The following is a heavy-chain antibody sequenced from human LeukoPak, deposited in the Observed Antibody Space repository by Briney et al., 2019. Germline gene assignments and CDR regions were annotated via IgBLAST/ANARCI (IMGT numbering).Heavy chain of an antibody. J-gene: IGHJ4*02. V-gene: IGHV4-59*12. Sequence: PSETLSLTCTVSGGSMSGYYWTWIRQPPGKGLEWIGYISYSGSTNYNPSLKSRANISVDTSKNHFSLNLSSVTAADTAVYYCARGPPYIVVVTAIGFFDYWGQGTLVTVSS. CDR2: ISYSGST. CDR1: GGSMSGYY. D-gene: IGHD2-21*02. CDR3: ARGPPYIVVVTAIGFFDY.